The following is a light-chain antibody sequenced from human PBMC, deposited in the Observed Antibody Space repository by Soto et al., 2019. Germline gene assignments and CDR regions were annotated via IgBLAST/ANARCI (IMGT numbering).Light chain of an antibody. Sequence: AIRMTQSTSSFSASTGDRVTITCRASQGISSYLAWYQQKPGKAPKLLIYAASTLQSGVPSRFSGSGSGTDFTLTISCLQSEDFATYYCQQYYSYPRTFGQGTKGEIQ. V-gene: IGKV1-8*01. CDR2: AAS. CDR1: QGISSY. CDR3: QQYYSYPRT. J-gene: IGKJ1*01.